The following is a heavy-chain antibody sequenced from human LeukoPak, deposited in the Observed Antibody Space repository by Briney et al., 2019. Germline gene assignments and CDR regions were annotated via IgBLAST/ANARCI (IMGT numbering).Heavy chain of an antibody. D-gene: IGHD5-18*01. Sequence: GGSLTLSCPASGFTLSHHAMSWARQSHGKRLEWVAVVIGDGSNTYYAASAKGPFTLPRDNFHNTLYPQVDSLRGEDTAFCYCAKSMTTAKVDWFAPWGEGTLVTVSS. V-gene: IGHV3-23*01. CDR1: GFTLSHHA. CDR3: AKSMTTAKVDWFAP. J-gene: IGHJ5*02. CDR2: VIGDGSNT.